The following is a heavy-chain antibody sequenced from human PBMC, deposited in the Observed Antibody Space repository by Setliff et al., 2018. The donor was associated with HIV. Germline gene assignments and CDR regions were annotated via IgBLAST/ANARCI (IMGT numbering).Heavy chain of an antibody. D-gene: IGHD6-13*01. CDR3: ARVLKGYSSSYEAFDI. CDR1: RGTFTTYA. Sequence: ASVKVSCKTSRGTFTTYAFSWVRQAPGQGLEWMGGIIPILNVAKYPQKFHGRATITADKSTSTVYMELSSPRSEDTAMYYCARVLKGYSSSYEAFDIWGQGTKVTVSS. CDR2: IIPILNVA. J-gene: IGHJ3*02. V-gene: IGHV1-69*10.